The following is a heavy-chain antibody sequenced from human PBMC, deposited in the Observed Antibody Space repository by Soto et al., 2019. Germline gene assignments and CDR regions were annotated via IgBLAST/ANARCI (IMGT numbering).Heavy chain of an antibody. CDR2: ISGSGGST. CDR1: GFTFSSYA. Sequence: EVQLLESGGGLVQPGGSLRLSCAASGFTFSSYAMSWVRQAPGKGLEWVSAISGSGGSTYYADSVKGRFTISRDNSKNTRNLQRNSLRAEDTAVYYCAKDSGDYGDCADLDYWGRGTLVTVSS. D-gene: IGHD4-17*01. J-gene: IGHJ4*02. V-gene: IGHV3-23*01. CDR3: AKDSGDYGDCADLDY.